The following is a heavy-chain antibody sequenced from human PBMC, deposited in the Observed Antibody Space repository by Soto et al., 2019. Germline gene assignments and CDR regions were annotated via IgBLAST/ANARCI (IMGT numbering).Heavy chain of an antibody. CDR1: GGTFKNYG. CDR3: ARSPGSFGGGSYLGA. Sequence: AAVQVTCKASGGTFKNYGFSWVRQAPGQGLVWLGGIIHFFGTTNYAQNVQSRATITAVASTTTAYMDLSSLRSEDTAVYYCARSPGSFGGGSYLGAWGQGTQVTVSS. J-gene: IGHJ5*02. V-gene: IGHV1-69*13. D-gene: IGHD3-16*02. CDR2: IIHFFGTT.